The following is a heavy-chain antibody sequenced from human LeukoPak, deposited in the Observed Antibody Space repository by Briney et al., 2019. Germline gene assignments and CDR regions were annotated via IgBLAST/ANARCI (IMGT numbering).Heavy chain of an antibody. V-gene: IGHV1-2*06. D-gene: IGHD6-19*01. Sequence: ASVKVSCKASGYTFTGYYMHWVRQAPGQGLEWMGRINPNSGGTNYAQKFQGRVTMTRDTSISTAYMELSRLRSDDTAVYYCARDSSQFSSGWLNWGQGTLVTVSS. CDR1: GYTFTGYY. CDR3: ARDSSQFSSGWLN. J-gene: IGHJ4*02. CDR2: INPNSGGT.